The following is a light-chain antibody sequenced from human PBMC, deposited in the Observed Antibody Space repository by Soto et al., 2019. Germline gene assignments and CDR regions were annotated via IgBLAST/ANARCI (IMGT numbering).Light chain of an antibody. J-gene: IGKJ1*01. CDR3: LQHKSYQWT. CDR2: AAS. V-gene: IGKV1-17*03. CDR1: QAISNY. Sequence: DIQMTQSPSAMSASVGDRVIITCRSSQAISNYLAWFQQKPGQAPKRLIYAASTLQSGVPSRFSGSGSGTEFSLTIDTLEPEDFATYFCLQHKSYQWTFGQGT.